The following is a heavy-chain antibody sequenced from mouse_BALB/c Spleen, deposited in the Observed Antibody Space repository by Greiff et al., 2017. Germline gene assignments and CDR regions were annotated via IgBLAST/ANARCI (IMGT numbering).Heavy chain of an antibody. D-gene: IGHD1-3*01. CDR2: INPYNGAT. CDR3: ARETTKDWYFDV. Sequence: VQLKESGPELVKPGASVKISCKASGYSFTGYYMHWVKQSHVKSLEWIGRINPYNGATSYNQNFKDKASLTVDKSSSTAYMELHSLTSEDSAVYYCARETTKDWYFDVWGAGTTVTVSS. CDR1: GYSFTGYY. J-gene: IGHJ1*01. V-gene: IGHV1-31*01.